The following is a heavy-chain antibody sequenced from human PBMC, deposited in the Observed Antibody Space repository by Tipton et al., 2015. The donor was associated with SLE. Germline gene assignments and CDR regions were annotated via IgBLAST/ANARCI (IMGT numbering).Heavy chain of an antibody. CDR3: AREGDIVVVPAAIDY. J-gene: IGHJ4*02. D-gene: IGHD2-2*01. CDR1: GFTFSSYA. Sequence: SLRLSCAASGFTFSSYAMSWVRQAPGKGLEWVSAISGSGGSTYYADSVKGRFTISRDNAKNSLYLQMNSLRAEDTAVYYCAREGDIVVVPAAIDYWGQGTLVTVSS. V-gene: IGHV3-23*01. CDR2: ISGSGGST.